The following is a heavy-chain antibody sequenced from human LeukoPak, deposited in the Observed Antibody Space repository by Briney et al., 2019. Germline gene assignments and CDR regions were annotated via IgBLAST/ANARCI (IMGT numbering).Heavy chain of an antibody. CDR2: IWNDGSQK. CDR1: GFSFSFYG. V-gene: IGHV3-33*01. D-gene: IGHD3-16*01. CDR3: TRWGAGGLTLDY. Sequence: GGSLRLSCATSGFSFSFYGMQWVRQAPGKGLEWVAVIWNDGSQKYYGDSVKGRFTISKDNSRKTVNLQMDSLRAEDTAIYYCTRWGAGGLTLDYWGQGVLVTVSS. J-gene: IGHJ4*02.